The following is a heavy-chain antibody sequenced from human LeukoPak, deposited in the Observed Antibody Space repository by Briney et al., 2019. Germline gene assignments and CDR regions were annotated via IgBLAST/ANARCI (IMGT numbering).Heavy chain of an antibody. CDR2: ISAYNGNT. V-gene: IGHV1-18*04. J-gene: IGHJ4*02. CDR1: GYTFTSYG. CDR3: ARDSLNSGYDGEVDY. Sequence: ASVKVSCKASGYTFTSYGISWVRQAPGQGLEWMGWISAYNGNTNYAQKLQGRVTITTDTFTSTAYMELRSLRSDDTAVYYCARDSLNSGYDGEVDYWGQGTLVTVSS. D-gene: IGHD5-12*01.